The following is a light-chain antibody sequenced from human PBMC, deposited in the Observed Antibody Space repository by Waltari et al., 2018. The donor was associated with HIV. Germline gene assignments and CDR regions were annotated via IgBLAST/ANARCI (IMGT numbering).Light chain of an antibody. CDR1: QSVSSN. CDR2: GAS. CDR3: QQYNNWPPWT. J-gene: IGKJ1*01. Sequence: DIVMTQSPATLSVSPGERATLSCRARQSVSSNLAWYQQKPGQAPRLLIYGASTRATGIPARFSGSGSGTEFTLTISSLQSEDCAVYYCQQYNNWPPWTFGQGTKVEIK. V-gene: IGKV3-15*01.